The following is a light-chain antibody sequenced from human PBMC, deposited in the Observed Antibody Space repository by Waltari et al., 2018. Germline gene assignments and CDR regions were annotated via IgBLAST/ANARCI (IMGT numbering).Light chain of an antibody. CDR3: QQSYSTPWT. J-gene: IGKJ1*01. CDR1: QSISSY. CDR2: AAS. V-gene: IGKV1-39*01. Sequence: DIQMTQSPSSLSASVGDRVTITCRASQSISSYLNWYQQKPGKAPKLLIYAASSLQSGVPSRFGGSGSGTDFTPPISSLQPEDFATYYCQQSYSTPWTVCQGTKVEIK.